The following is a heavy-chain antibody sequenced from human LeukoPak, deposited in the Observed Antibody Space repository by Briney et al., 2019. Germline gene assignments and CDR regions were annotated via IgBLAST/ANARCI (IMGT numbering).Heavy chain of an antibody. Sequence: ASVKVSCKASGYTFTSYYIHWVRQAPGQGLEWMGIINPSGGSTSYAQKFQGRVTMTRDTSTSTVYMELSSLRSEDTAVYYCARGEGSSWGPGYFDYWGQGTLVTVSS. D-gene: IGHD6-13*01. J-gene: IGHJ4*02. CDR3: ARGEGSSWGPGYFDY. CDR1: GYTFTSYY. V-gene: IGHV1-46*03. CDR2: INPSGGST.